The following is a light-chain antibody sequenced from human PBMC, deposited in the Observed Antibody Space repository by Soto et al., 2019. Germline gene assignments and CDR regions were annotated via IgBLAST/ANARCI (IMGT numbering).Light chain of an antibody. Sequence: VMTQSPATLSVSPGERATLSSRASQSVSSKLAWYQQKPGQAPRLLIYGAYNRATGIPARFSGSGSGTEFTLTISSLQSEDFAVYYCHQYHQWPLSFGGGTKVEIK. J-gene: IGKJ4*01. CDR3: HQYHQWPLS. V-gene: IGKV3-15*01. CDR2: GAY. CDR1: QSVSSK.